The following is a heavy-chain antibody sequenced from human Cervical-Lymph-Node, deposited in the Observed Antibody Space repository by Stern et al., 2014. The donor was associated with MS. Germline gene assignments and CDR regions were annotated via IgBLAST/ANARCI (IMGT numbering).Heavy chain of an antibody. CDR1: GGSISTYY. V-gene: IGHV4-59*01. Sequence: QLQLQESGPGLVKASETLSLTCTVSGGSISTYYWTWIRQPPGKGLEWIGEISYSGDTNYNPSLKSRVTLSVDTSKNQFSLKLSSVTAADTAVYYCARRDYYDTSTYYDDAFDIWGQGTMVTVSS. J-gene: IGHJ3*02. CDR3: ARRDYYDTSTYYDDAFDI. D-gene: IGHD3-22*01. CDR2: ISYSGDT.